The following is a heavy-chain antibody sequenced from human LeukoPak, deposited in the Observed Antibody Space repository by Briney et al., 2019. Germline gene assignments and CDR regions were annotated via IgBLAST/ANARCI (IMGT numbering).Heavy chain of an antibody. CDR1: GFTFGHYA. J-gene: IGHJ3*02. CDR3: ARGGDFGVPAPLGIDAFDI. Sequence: GRSLRLSCTGSGFTFGHYALAWVRQAPGKGLEWLGFIRSQACGMTIEYAASVKGRFSISRDNSKSIADLQINSLKTEDTAVYYCARGGDFGVPAPLGIDAFDIWGQGTMVTVSS. CDR2: IRSQACGMTI. V-gene: IGHV3-49*04. D-gene: IGHD2-2*01.